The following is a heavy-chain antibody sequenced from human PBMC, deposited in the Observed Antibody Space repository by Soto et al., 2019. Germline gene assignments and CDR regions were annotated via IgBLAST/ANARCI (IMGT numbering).Heavy chain of an antibody. CDR2: ISSSSSYI. Sequence: PGGSLRLSCAASGFTFSSYSMNWVRQAPGKGLEWVSSISSSSSYIYYADSVKGRFTISRDNAKNSLYLQMNSLRAEDTAVYYCARVVGATKPLDYWGQGTLVTVSS. J-gene: IGHJ4*02. V-gene: IGHV3-21*01. CDR3: ARVVGATKPLDY. CDR1: GFTFSSYS. D-gene: IGHD1-26*01.